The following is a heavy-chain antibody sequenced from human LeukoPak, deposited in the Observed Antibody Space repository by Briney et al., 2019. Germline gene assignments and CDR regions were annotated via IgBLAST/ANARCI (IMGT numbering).Heavy chain of an antibody. Sequence: ASVKVSCKASGYTFTSYAMHWVRQAPGQGLEWMGWINPNSGDTNYAQRFQGRVTMTGDTSISTAYMELSRLRSDDTAVYYCEKDSGRYSFDYWGQGTLVSVSS. CDR3: EKDSGRYSFDY. V-gene: IGHV1-2*02. J-gene: IGHJ4*02. CDR2: INPNSGDT. CDR1: GYTFTSYA. D-gene: IGHD1-26*01.